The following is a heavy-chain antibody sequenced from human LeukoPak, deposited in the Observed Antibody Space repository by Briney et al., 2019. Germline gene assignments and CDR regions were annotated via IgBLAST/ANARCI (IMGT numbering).Heavy chain of an antibody. CDR3: ARGPDPVVRGPRRAFDL. CDR1: GFTFSSNG. CDR2: ISNDGSNK. D-gene: IGHD3-10*01. V-gene: IGHV3-30*03. J-gene: IGHJ3*01. Sequence: GRSQRLSCEASGFTFSSNGMHWVRQAPGKGLEWVAVISNDGSNKYYADSVKGRFTISRDNSKNTVYLQMDSLRAEDTAVYYCARGPDPVVRGPRRAFDLWGQGTRVTVSS.